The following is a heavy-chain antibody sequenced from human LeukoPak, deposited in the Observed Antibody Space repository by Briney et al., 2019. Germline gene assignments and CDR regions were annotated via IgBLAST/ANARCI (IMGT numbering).Heavy chain of an antibody. Sequence: PGGSLRLSCAASGFTFSSYEMNWVRQAPGKGLEWGSYISSSGSTIYYADSVKGRFTISRDNAKNSLYLQMNSLRAEDTAVYYCARNYYDSSGYPYYYYYMDVWGKGTTVTISS. CDR2: ISSSGSTI. CDR3: ARNYYDSSGYPYYYYYMDV. D-gene: IGHD3-22*01. CDR1: GFTFSSYE. J-gene: IGHJ6*03. V-gene: IGHV3-48*03.